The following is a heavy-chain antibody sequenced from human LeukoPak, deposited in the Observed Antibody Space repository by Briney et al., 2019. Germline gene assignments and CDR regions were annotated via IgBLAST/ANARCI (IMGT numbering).Heavy chain of an antibody. CDR2: ISSRSSYI. Sequence: GGSLRLSCAASGFTFSSYSMNWVRQAPGKGLEWVSSISSRSSYIDYADSLKGRFTISRDNAKNSLYLQMNSLRAEDTAVYYCARGKEPVAGSLSHFDYWGQGTLVSVSS. D-gene: IGHD6-19*01. J-gene: IGHJ4*02. CDR1: GFTFSSYS. V-gene: IGHV3-21*01. CDR3: ARGKEPVAGSLSHFDY.